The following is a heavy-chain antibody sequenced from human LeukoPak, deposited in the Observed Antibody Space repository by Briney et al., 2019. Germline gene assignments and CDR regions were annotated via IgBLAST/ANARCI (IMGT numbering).Heavy chain of an antibody. CDR3: ARDSLPHYYTSGSQNPADY. J-gene: IGHJ4*02. CDR2: INPSGRST. D-gene: IGHD3-10*01. V-gene: IGHV1-46*01. Sequence: ASVKVSCKASGYTLTSYRIQWVRQAPGQGLEWMGVINPSGRSTSYTQKFQGRVTMTRDTSTSTVYMELSSLTSEDTAVYYCARDSLPHYYTSGSQNPADYWGQGTLVTVSS. CDR1: GYTLTSYR.